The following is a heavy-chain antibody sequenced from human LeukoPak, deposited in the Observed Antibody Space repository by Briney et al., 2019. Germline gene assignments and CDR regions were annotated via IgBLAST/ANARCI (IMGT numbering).Heavy chain of an antibody. CDR3: ARDQSLGSYPDY. CDR1: GYTFTTSA. D-gene: IGHD3-10*01. V-gene: IGHV1-3*01. Sequence: ASVKVSCKASGYTFTTSAMHWVRQAPGQRLEWMGWINAGSGDTKYSQKFQGRVTFTRDTSAGTAYMALSSLRFEDTAVYFCARDQSLGSYPDYWGQGTLVTVSS. CDR2: INAGSGDT. J-gene: IGHJ4*02.